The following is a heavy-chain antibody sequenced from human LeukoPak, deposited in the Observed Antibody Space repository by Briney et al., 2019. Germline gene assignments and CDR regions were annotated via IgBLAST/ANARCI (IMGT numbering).Heavy chain of an antibody. Sequence: SGTLSLTCTVSGDSTSSGNFYWGWIRQPPGKELQWIGSIYYNGITHYNPSLESRVTISADTSTNEFSLKLRSVTAADTAMYYCARDHGDFVQHDWGQGTLVTVSS. CDR1: GDSTSSGNFY. V-gene: IGHV4-39*01. CDR2: IYYNGIT. CDR3: ARDHGDFVQHD. J-gene: IGHJ4*02. D-gene: IGHD4-17*01.